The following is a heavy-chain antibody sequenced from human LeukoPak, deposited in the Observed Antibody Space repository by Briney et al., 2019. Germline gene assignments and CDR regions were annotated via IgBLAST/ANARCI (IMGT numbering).Heavy chain of an antibody. Sequence: WETLSLTCAVSGGSTTTTDFDWAWIRQPPGQGFEWIATISSSGKAYYYPSLMSRVTISVDTSKNQFSLDVTSVTAADTGLFYCARFKGGTGFDYWGQGILVIVS. D-gene: IGHD1-26*01. V-gene: IGHV4-39*01. J-gene: IGHJ4*01. CDR1: GGSTTTTDFD. CDR3: ARFKGGTGFDY. CDR2: ISSSGKA.